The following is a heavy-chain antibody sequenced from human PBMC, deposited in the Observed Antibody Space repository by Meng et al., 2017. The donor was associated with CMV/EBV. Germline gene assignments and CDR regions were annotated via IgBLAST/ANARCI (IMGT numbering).Heavy chain of an antibody. V-gene: IGHV3-23*01. Sequence: GGSLRLSCTASGVTFSSYAWSWVRQAPGKGLEWVSTITGGAGSTYTEDSVQGRFTISTDKSKNTLYLQMSSLRGEDTAIYFCAKSRGGYGSGSYYTFDSWGQGTLVTVSS. J-gene: IGHJ4*02. CDR3: AKSRGGYGSGSYYTFDS. CDR1: GVTFSSYA. D-gene: IGHD3-10*01. CDR2: ITGGAGST.